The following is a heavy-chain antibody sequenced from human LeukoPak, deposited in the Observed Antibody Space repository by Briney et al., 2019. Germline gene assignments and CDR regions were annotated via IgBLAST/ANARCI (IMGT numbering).Heavy chain of an antibody. CDR2: IWYDGSNK. D-gene: IGHD3-22*01. CDR3: ASGVYDSSGSYFVY. V-gene: IGHV3-33*01. Sequence: GGSLRLSCAASGFTFSSYGMHWVRQAPGKGLEWVAVIWYDGSNKYYADSVKDRFTIARDNSKSTLYLQMNSLRAEDTAVYYCASGVYDSSGSYFVYWGQGTLVTVSS. CDR1: GFTFSSYG. J-gene: IGHJ4*02.